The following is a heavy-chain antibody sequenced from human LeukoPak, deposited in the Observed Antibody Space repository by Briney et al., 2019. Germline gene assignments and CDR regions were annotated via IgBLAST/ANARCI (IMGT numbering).Heavy chain of an antibody. Sequence: GGSLRLSCAASGFTFSSYSMNWVRQAPGKGLEWVSSISSGSSYIYYPDSVKGRFTISRDNAKNSLFLQMNSLRAEDTAVYYCARDHFCSSTSCYGSDYWGQGTLVTVSS. CDR2: ISSGSSYI. CDR3: ARDHFCSSTSCYGSDY. V-gene: IGHV3-21*01. J-gene: IGHJ4*02. CDR1: GFTFSSYS. D-gene: IGHD2-2*01.